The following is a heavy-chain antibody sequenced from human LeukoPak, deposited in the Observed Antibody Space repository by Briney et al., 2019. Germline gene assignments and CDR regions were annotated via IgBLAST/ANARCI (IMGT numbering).Heavy chain of an antibody. Sequence: GESLKISCQGSGYPLTTFWIGWVRPLPGKGLEWMAFIYAGDSDTKYSPSFQGQVTISADKSITTAYLQWSSLKASDTAMYYCARRAGGLDVWGQGTTVTVSS. J-gene: IGHJ6*02. D-gene: IGHD6-25*01. CDR3: ARRAGGLDV. V-gene: IGHV5-51*01. CDR2: IYAGDSDT. CDR1: GYPLTTFW.